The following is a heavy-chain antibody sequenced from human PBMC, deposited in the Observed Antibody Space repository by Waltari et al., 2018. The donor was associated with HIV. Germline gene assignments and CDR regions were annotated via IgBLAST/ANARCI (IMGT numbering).Heavy chain of an antibody. V-gene: IGHV3-30*18. CDR2: KSYEGSNK. CDR3: AKEVYDFWSGYPGDY. J-gene: IGHJ4*02. Sequence: QVQLVESGGGVVQPGRSLRLSCAASGFTFSSYGMHWVRQAPGKGLWWVACKSYEGSNKYYADAVKGRFTIARDNSKNTLYLQMNSLRAEDTAVYYCAKEVYDFWSGYPGDYWGQGTLVTVSS. CDR1: GFTFSSYG. D-gene: IGHD3-3*01.